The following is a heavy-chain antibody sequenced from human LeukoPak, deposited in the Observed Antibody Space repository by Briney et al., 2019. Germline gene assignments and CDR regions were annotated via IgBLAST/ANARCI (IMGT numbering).Heavy chain of an antibody. J-gene: IGHJ4*02. V-gene: IGHV4-39*01. CDR1: GGSISSSSYY. Sequence: PSETLSLTCTVSGGSISSSSYYWGWIRQPPGKGLEWIGSIYYSGSTYYNPSLKSRVTISVDTSKNQFSLKLSSVTAADTAVYYCARLGEWELLYYFDYWGQGTLVTVSS. CDR3: ARLGEWELLYYFDY. D-gene: IGHD1-26*01. CDR2: IYYSGST.